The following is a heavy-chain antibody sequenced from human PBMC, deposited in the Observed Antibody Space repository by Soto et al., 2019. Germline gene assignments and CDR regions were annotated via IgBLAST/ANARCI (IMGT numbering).Heavy chain of an antibody. CDR3: GRHLFSDV. D-gene: IGHD2-21*01. CDR2: FSYSGTT. Sequence: QVQLQESGPGLVKPSETLSLTCSVSGDSISSYYWNWIRQPPGKGLEWIGYFSYSGTTNYNPPLKSRVTISADTSKNQFFLKLSSVTAADPAVYYCGRHLFSDVWGQGTTVTVSS. CDR1: GDSISSYY. J-gene: IGHJ6*02. V-gene: IGHV4-59*08.